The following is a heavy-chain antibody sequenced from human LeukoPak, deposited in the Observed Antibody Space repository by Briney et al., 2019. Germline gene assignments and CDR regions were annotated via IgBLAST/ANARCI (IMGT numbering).Heavy chain of an antibody. J-gene: IGHJ3*02. CDR3: ASEVGGYCSGGSCFGFDI. V-gene: IGHV1-8*02. D-gene: IGHD2-15*01. CDR1: GYTFTSYG. Sequence: GASVKVSCKASGYTFTSYGISWVRQAPGQGLEWMGWMNPNSGNTGYAQKFQGRVTMTRNTSISTAYMELSSLRSEDTAVYYCASEVGGYCSGGSCFGFDIWGQGTMVTVSS. CDR2: MNPNSGNT.